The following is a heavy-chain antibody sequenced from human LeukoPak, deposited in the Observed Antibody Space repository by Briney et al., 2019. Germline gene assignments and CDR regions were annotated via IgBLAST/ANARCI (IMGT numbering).Heavy chain of an antibody. CDR3: ASPSRITLYY. Sequence: GGSLRLSCAASGFTFSTYAMSWVRQAPGKGLEWVSAISGSGGSTYYADSVEGRLTTYRDNTTNSMYLQTNSLRAEDTAVYDCASPSRITLYYWGQGTLVTVSS. CDR1: GFTFSTYA. V-gene: IGHV3-23*01. CDR2: ISGSGGST. J-gene: IGHJ4*02.